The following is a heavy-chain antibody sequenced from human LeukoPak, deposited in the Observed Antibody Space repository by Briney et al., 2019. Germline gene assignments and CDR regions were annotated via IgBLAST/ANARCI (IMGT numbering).Heavy chain of an antibody. J-gene: IGHJ4*02. CDR3: ARVTYDSSDYYPVDY. CDR1: GGSISSYY. D-gene: IGHD3-22*01. CDR2: IYYSGST. V-gene: IGHV4-59*01. Sequence: PSETLSLTCTVSGGSISSYYWSWIRQPPGKGLEWIGYIYYSGSTNYNPSLKSRVTISVDTSKNQFSLKLSSVTAADTAVYYCARVTYDSSDYYPVDYWGQGTLVTVSS.